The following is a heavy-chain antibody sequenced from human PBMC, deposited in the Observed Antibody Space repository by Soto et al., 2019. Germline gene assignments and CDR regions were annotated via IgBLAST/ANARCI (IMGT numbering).Heavy chain of an antibody. D-gene: IGHD1-26*01. Sequence: PSETLSLTCAGSGYSISSGYYWGWIRQPPGKGLEWIGSIYHSGSTYYNPSLKSRVTISVDTSKNQFSLKLSSVTAADTAVYYCAAVGARRDYWGQGTLVTVSS. CDR1: GYSISSGYY. CDR3: AAVGARRDY. V-gene: IGHV4-38-2*01. J-gene: IGHJ4*02. CDR2: IYHSGST.